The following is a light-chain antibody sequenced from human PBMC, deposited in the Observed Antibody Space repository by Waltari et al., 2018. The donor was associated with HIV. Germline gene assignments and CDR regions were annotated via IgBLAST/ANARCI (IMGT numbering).Light chain of an antibody. J-gene: IGLJ2*01. CDR2: DDT. CDR1: TSDIGRY. Sequence: QSALTQPASVSGSPGQSVTISCTADTSDIGRYVSWYQQHPGKVPKLIIFDDTRRPSGTSARFSGSKSANSAYLAISGLQTDDEAHYFCTSYIGASRLFGGGTKLTVL. V-gene: IGLV2-14*03. CDR3: TSYIGASRL.